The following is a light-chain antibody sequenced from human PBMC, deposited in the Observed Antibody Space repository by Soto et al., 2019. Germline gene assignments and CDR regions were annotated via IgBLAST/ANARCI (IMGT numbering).Light chain of an antibody. J-gene: IGLJ1*01. CDR1: SSDVGGYNY. CDR3: SSYTSSTTEV. V-gene: IGLV2-14*03. Sequence: QSALTQPASVSGSPGQSITICCTRTSSDVGGYNYVSWFQQHPGKAPKLMIYDVSNRPSGVSNRFSGSKSGNTASLTISGLQAEDEADYYCSSYTSSTTEVFGTGTKLTVL. CDR2: DVS.